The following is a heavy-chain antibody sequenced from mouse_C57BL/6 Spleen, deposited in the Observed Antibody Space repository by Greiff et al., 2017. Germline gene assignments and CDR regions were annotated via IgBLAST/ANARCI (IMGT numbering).Heavy chain of an antibody. Sequence: EVQGVESGEGLVKPGGSLKLSCAASGFTFSSYAMSWVRQTPEKRLEWVAYISSGGDYIYYADTVQGRFTISRDNARNTLYLQMSSLKSEDTAMYYCTRERSYGSSSYYAMDDWGQGTSVTVSS. V-gene: IGHV5-9-1*02. CDR2: ISSGGDYI. CDR3: TRERSYGSSSYYAMDD. CDR1: GFTFSSYA. D-gene: IGHD1-1*01. J-gene: IGHJ4*01.